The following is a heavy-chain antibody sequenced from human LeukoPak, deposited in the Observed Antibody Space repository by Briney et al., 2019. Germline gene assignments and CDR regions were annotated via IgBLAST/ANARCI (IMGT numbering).Heavy chain of an antibody. CDR3: ARRATVTTNRAFDI. J-gene: IGHJ3*02. V-gene: IGHV3-21*06. CDR2: ISSSSSYI. Sequence: GGSLRLSCAASGFTFSSYSMNWVRQAPGKGPEWVSSISSSSSYIYYADSVKGRFTISRDNAKNSLYLQMSSLRAEDTAVYYCARRATVTTNRAFDIWGQGTMVTVSS. CDR1: GFTFSSYS. D-gene: IGHD4-17*01.